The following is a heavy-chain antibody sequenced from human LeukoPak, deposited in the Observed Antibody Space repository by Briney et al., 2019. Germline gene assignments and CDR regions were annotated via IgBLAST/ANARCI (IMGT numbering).Heavy chain of an antibody. J-gene: IGHJ3*02. CDR1: GYSFTSYW. D-gene: IGHD2-2*01. CDR3: ARPRSRTIDAFDI. Sequence: GESLKISCTGSGYSFTSYWIAWVRQMPGKGLEWMGIIYPSDSNTRYSPSFQGQVTISADKSISTAFLQWSSLKASDTAMYYCARPRSRTIDAFDIWGQGTMVTVSS. CDR2: IYPSDSNT. V-gene: IGHV5-51*01.